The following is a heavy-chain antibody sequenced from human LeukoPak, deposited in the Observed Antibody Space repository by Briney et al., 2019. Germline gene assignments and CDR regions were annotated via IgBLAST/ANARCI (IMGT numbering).Heavy chain of an antibody. CDR1: GYTFTSYY. D-gene: IGHD4-17*01. J-gene: IGHJ4*02. CDR2: INPTHGGT. CDR3: AIVTTADGY. Sequence: RASVKVSCKASGYTFTSYYIHWVRQAPGQGLEWMGWINPTHGGTNFAQKFHGRVTMTRDTSITTAYMELTRLISDDTAMYYCAIVTTADGYWGQGTPLTVSS. V-gene: IGHV1-2*02.